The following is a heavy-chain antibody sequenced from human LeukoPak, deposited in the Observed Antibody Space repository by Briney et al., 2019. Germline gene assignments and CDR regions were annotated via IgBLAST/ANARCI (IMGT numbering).Heavy chain of an antibody. Sequence: SETLSLTCTVSGASISSTSYYWGWIRQPPGKGLEWIGSTYYRGTTYYNPSLKSRVTISVDTSKNQFSLKLSSVTAADTAVYYCARDLIQSSSGYYFRAWFDPWGQGTLVTVSS. CDR2: TYYRGTT. D-gene: IGHD3-22*01. J-gene: IGHJ5*02. V-gene: IGHV4-39*07. CDR3: ARDLIQSSSGYYFRAWFDP. CDR1: GASISSTSYY.